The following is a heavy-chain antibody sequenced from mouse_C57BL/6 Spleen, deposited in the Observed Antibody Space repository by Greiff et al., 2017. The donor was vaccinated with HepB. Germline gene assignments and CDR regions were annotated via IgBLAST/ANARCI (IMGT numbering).Heavy chain of an antibody. Sequence: QVQLLQPGAELVKPGASVKLSCKASGSTFTSHWMQWVKQRPGQGLEWIGEVDPSDSYTNSNQKFKGKATLTVDTSSSTAYMQLSSLTSEDSAVYYCARGVGPDYWGQGTTLTVSS. J-gene: IGHJ2*01. CDR2: VDPSDSYT. V-gene: IGHV1-50*01. CDR1: GSTFTSHW. CDR3: ARGVGPDY.